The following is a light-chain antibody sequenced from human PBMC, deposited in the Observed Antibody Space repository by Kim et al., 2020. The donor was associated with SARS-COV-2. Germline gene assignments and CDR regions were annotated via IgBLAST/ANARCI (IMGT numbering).Light chain of an antibody. CDR3: QKYRDPRT. V-gene: IGKV3-20*01. J-gene: IGKJ1*01. CDR2: RAS. CDR1: QTVSSNY. Sequence: EIVMTQSPGTLSLSPGERATLSCRASQTVSSNYLAWYQQKPGQPPRLLIYRASSTATGITDRFSGSGSESDLTLTSSRLEAEDFEVYYWQKYRDPRTFGQGTQVDIK.